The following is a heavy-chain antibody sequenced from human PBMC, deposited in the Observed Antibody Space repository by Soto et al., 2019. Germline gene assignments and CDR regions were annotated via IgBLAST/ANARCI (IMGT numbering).Heavy chain of an antibody. Sequence: QAQLVQSGAEVKKPGASVKVSCKASGYTFSSYDVTWVRQAAGQGLEWIGWMRPNSANTGYAQKFQGRVTMTSNTSISTAYMELSSLGYDDTAVYYCARHHTDFWSGYPDYWGQGTLVIVSS. J-gene: IGHJ4*02. CDR1: GYTFSSYD. CDR3: ARHHTDFWSGYPDY. D-gene: IGHD3-3*01. V-gene: IGHV1-8*01. CDR2: MRPNSANT.